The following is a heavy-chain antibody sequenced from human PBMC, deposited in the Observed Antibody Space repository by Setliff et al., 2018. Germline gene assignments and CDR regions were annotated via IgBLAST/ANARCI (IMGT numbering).Heavy chain of an antibody. Sequence: PGGSLRLSCAASGFTFSSNNMHWVRQAPGKGLEWVSCISGSSSYIYYADSVKGRFTISRDNAKNSLYLQMNSLRAEDTAVYYCARAPTIFGAIYYMDVWGKGTTVTVSS. J-gene: IGHJ6*03. D-gene: IGHD3-3*01. V-gene: IGHV3-21*01. CDR1: GFTFSSNN. CDR2: ISGSSSYI. CDR3: ARAPTIFGAIYYMDV.